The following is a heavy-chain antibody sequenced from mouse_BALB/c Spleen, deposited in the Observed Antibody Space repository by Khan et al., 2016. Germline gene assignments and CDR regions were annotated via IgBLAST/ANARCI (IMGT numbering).Heavy chain of an antibody. CDR1: GYSITSDYA. CDR2: ISYSGLT. V-gene: IGHV3-2*02. Sequence: EVQLQESGPGLVKPSQSLSLTCTVTGYSITSDYAWNWIRQFPGNKLEWMGYISYSGLTNYNPSLKSRISITRDTSKNQFFLQLISVTTEDTATYYSSYDSYYAWFPYWGQGTLVTISA. D-gene: IGHD2-3*01. J-gene: IGHJ3*01. CDR3: SYDSYYAWFPY.